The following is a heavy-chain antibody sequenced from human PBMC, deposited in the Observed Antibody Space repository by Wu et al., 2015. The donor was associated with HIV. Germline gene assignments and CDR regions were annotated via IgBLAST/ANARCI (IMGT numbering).Heavy chain of an antibody. CDR2: INPNSGGT. V-gene: IGHV1-2*02. CDR1: GYTFTGYY. CDR3: ARVGLFGDYYYGMDV. Sequence: QVQLVQSGAEVKKPGASVKVSCKASGYTFTGYYMHWVRQAPGQGLEWMGWINPNSGGTNYAQKFQGRVTMTRDTSISTAYMELSRLRSDDTAVYYCARVGLFGDYYYGMDVWGQGTTVTVSS. D-gene: IGHD3-16*01. J-gene: IGHJ6*02.